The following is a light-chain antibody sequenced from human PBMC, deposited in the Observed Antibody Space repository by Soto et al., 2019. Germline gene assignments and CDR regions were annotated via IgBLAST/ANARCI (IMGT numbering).Light chain of an antibody. Sequence: EIELTQSPGTLSLSPGDRATLCCRASQSVSSSYLAWYQQKPGQAPRLLIYGASSKATGIPDRFSGSGSGTDFTLTISRLEPEDFAVYYCQQYGSSPFTFGPGTKVDIK. CDR1: QSVSSSY. CDR3: QQYGSSPFT. J-gene: IGKJ3*01. V-gene: IGKV3-20*01. CDR2: GAS.